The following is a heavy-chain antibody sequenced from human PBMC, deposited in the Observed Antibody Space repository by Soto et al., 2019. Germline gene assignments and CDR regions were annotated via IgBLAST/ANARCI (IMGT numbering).Heavy chain of an antibody. D-gene: IGHD3-22*01. J-gene: IGHJ4*02. CDR1: GFTFSSYG. V-gene: IGHV3-30*18. Sequence: GGSLRLSCAASGFTFSSYGMHWVRQAPGKGLEWVAVISYDGSNKYYADSVKGRFTISRDNSKNTLYLQMNSLRAEDTAVYYCAKMVMVYYDSSGYFDYWGQGTLVTVSS. CDR3: AKMVMVYYDSSGYFDY. CDR2: ISYDGSNK.